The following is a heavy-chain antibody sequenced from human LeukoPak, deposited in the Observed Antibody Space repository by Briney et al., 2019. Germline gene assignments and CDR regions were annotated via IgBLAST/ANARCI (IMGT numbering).Heavy chain of an antibody. CDR3: AKGKSIAAAGGFDY. CDR2: ISGSGGST. D-gene: IGHD6-13*01. V-gene: IGHV3-23*01. Sequence: GGSLRLSCAVSGFSFRNYAMSWVRQAPGKGLEWVSAISGSGGSTYYADSVKGRFTISRDNSKNTLYLQMNSLRAEDTAVYYCAKGKSIAAAGGFDYWGQGTLVTVSS. CDR1: GFSFRNYA. J-gene: IGHJ4*02.